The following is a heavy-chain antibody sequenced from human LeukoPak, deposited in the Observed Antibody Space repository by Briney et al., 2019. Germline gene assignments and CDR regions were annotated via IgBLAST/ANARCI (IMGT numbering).Heavy chain of an antibody. Sequence: PGGSLTLSCAASGFTVSSNYMNWVRQAPGKGLEWVSVIYTGGGTYYADSVKGRFTISRDNSKNTLYLQMNSLRAEDTAMYYCVRDRGVEVADVLWGQGTLVTVSS. CDR1: GFTVSSNY. CDR2: IYTGGGT. CDR3: VRDRGVEVADVL. J-gene: IGHJ4*02. V-gene: IGHV3-53*01. D-gene: IGHD6-19*01.